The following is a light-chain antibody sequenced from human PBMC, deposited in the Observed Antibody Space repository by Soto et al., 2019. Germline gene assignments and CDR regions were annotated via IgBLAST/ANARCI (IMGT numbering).Light chain of an antibody. J-gene: IGLJ2*01. CDR3: ATWDDSLDDPVV. CDR2: DDN. Sequence: QSELTQPPSASGTPGQRVTISCSGGSANIGEKTVSWYQQFPGTAPTLLIYDDNQRPSGVPDRFSGSKSGTSVSLAISGLRSEDEATYYCATWDDSLDDPVVFGGGTKLTVL. V-gene: IGLV1-44*01. CDR1: SANIGEKT.